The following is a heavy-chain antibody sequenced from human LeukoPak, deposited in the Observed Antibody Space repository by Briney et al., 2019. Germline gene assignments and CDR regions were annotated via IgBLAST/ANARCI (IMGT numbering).Heavy chain of an antibody. CDR1: GFTLSSYE. D-gene: IGHD4-17*01. CDR3: AKNSGDYSYYYYSFMDV. Sequence: GGSLRLSCTVSGFTLSSYEMSWIRQAPGKGLEWVSSIEYSGGSAYYADSVKGRFTISRDNSKSTLYLQMNSLRAEDTAVYYCAKNSGDYSYYYYSFMDVWGKGTTVTISS. V-gene: IGHV3-23*01. J-gene: IGHJ6*03. CDR2: IEYSGGSA.